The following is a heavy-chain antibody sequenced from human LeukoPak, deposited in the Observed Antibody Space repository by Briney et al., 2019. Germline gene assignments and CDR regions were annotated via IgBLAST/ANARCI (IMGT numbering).Heavy chain of an antibody. Sequence: GTLSLTCAVSGGSISSSNWWSWVRQPPGKGLEWIGRIYTSESTNYNPSLKSRVTMSVDTSKNQFSLKLSSVTAADTAVYYCARGAEYQLLSGFDYWGQGTLVTVSS. J-gene: IGHJ4*02. CDR2: IYTSEST. V-gene: IGHV4-4*02. CDR1: GGSISSSNW. D-gene: IGHD2-2*01. CDR3: ARGAEYQLLSGFDY.